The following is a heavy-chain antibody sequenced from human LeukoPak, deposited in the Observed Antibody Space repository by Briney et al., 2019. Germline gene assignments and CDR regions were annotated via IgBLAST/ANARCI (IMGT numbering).Heavy chain of an antibody. J-gene: IGHJ4*02. CDR2: ISAYNGNT. D-gene: IGHD3-9*01. CDR1: GYTFTSYG. CDR3: ARYSGEANFDWLLSDIRGIDY. V-gene: IGHV1-18*01. Sequence: ASVKVSCKASGYTFTSYGISWVRQAPGQGLEWMGWISAYNGNTNYAQKLQGRVTMTTDTSTSTAYMELRSLRSDDTAVYYCARYSGEANFDWLLSDIRGIDYWGQGTLVTVSS.